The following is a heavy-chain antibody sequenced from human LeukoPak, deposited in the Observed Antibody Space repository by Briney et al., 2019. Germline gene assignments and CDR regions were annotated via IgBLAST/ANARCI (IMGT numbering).Heavy chain of an antibody. D-gene: IGHD3-3*01. Sequence: SSETLSLTCTVSGGSISGYYWSWIRQPPGKELEWIGFIFYGGTINYNPSLESRVTMSVDTSKNQFSLRLSSVTAADTAVYYCARRVPVKNWFDPWGQGTLVTVSS. V-gene: IGHV4-59*08. J-gene: IGHJ5*02. CDR2: IFYGGTI. CDR3: ARRVPVKNWFDP. CDR1: GGSISGYY.